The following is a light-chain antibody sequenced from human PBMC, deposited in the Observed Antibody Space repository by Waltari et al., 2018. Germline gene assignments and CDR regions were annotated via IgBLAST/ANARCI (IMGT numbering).Light chain of an antibody. Sequence: QSVLTQPPSASGSPGQSVTISCTGTSSDVGGYDYVSWYQQYPGKAPKLVIYDVTKRPSGVPERFSGSKSGNTASLTVSGLQAEDEADYYCTSFGGTNKFVVFGGGTKLTVL. CDR2: DVT. J-gene: IGLJ3*02. CDR3: TSFGGTNKFVV. V-gene: IGLV2-8*01. CDR1: SSDVGGYDY.